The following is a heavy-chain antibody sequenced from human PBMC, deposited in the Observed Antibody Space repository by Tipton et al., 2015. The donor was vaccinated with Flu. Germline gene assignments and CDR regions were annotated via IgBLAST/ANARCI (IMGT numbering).Heavy chain of an antibody. V-gene: IGHV3-48*02. Sequence: SLRLSCAASGFTFSSYSMNWVRQAPGKGLEWVSYISSSSSTIYYADSVKGRFTISRDNAKNSLYLQMNSLRDEDTAVYYCAGEADPIVATIRQHFDYWGQGTLVTVSS. D-gene: IGHD5-12*01. CDR1: GFTFSSYS. CDR2: ISSSSSTI. CDR3: AGEADPIVATIRQHFDY. J-gene: IGHJ4*02.